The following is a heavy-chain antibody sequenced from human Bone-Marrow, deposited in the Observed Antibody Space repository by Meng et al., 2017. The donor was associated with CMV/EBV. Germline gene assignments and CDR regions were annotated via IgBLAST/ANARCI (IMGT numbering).Heavy chain of an antibody. CDR1: GYRFNDYW. Sequence: GESLKISCKSSGYRFNDYWIGWVRQMPGKGLEWMGIIYPGDSDTRYSPSFQGQVTISADKSISTAYLQWSSLKASDTAMYYCARHRGFQGQLPDYWGQGTLVTVSS. CDR2: IYPGDSDT. V-gene: IGHV5-51*01. CDR3: ARHRGFQGQLPDY. D-gene: IGHD6-6*01. J-gene: IGHJ4*02.